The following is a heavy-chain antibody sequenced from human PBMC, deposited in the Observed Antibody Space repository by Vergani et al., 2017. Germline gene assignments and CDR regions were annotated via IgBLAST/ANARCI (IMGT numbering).Heavy chain of an antibody. V-gene: IGHV4-59*01. CDR2: IYYSGST. J-gene: IGHJ6*03. CDR3: ARSWPPQVMDV. D-gene: IGHD5-12*01. CDR1: GGSISSYY. Sequence: QVQLQESGPGLLKPSETLSLTCTVSGGSISSYYWSWIRQPPGKGLEWIGYIYYSGSTNYNPSLKSRVTISVDTSKNQFSLKLSSVTAADTAVYYCARSWPPQVMDVWGKGTTVTVSS.